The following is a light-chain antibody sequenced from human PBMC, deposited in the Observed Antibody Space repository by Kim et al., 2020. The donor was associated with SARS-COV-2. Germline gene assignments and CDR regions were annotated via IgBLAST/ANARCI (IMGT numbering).Light chain of an antibody. V-gene: IGKV2-30*01. CDR1: QSLVDSDGNTY. Sequence: DVVMTQSPLSLPVTLGQPASISCRSSQSLVDSDGNTYLNWFQQRPGQSPRRLIYKVSNRDSGVPDRFSGSGSGTDFILKISRVEAEDVGVYYCMQSIHWPWTLGQGTKVDIK. CDR2: KVS. J-gene: IGKJ1*01. CDR3: MQSIHWPWT.